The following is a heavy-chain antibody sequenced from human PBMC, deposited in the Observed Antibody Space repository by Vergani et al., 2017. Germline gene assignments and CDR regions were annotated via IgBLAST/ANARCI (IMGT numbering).Heavy chain of an antibody. CDR3: ARGVGATTGIDGDYYYGMDV. Sequence: QVQLVESGGGVVQPGRSLRLSCAASGFTFSSYGMHWVRQAPGKGLEWVAVISYDGSNKYYADSVKGRFTISRDNSKNTLYLQMNSLRAEDTAVYYCARGVGATTGIDGDYYYGMDVWGQGTTVTVSS. J-gene: IGHJ6*02. CDR1: GFTFSSYG. CDR2: ISYDGSNK. D-gene: IGHD1-1*01. V-gene: IGHV3-30*03.